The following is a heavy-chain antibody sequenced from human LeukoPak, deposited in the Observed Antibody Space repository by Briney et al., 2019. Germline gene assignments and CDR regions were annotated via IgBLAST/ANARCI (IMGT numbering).Heavy chain of an antibody. CDR2: IRYDGSDK. V-gene: IGHV3-30*02. CDR3: AKGETS. Sequence: GGSLRLSCAASGFNFSNYDVHWVRQAPGKGLEWVAFIRYDGSDKYYADSVKGRFTISRDNSKNTLYLQMNSLRTEDTAVYYCAKGETSWGQGTLVTVSS. J-gene: IGHJ5*02. CDR1: GFNFSNYD.